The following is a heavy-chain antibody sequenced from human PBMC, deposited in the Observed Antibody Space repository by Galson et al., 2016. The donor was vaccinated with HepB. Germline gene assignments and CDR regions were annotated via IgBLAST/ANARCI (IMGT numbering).Heavy chain of an antibody. D-gene: IGHD4/OR15-4a*01. CDR2: ISGTGDRR. Sequence: SLRLSCAASGFTFSTHAMSWVRQAPGKGLEWVSAISGTGDRRDYADSVKGRFTISRDNLKNTVHLQMDSLRAEDTAVYYCARHLRVGSGAHRDVFDIWGRGTMVSVSS. V-gene: IGHV3-23*01. CDR3: ARHLRVGSGAHRDVFDI. J-gene: IGHJ3*02. CDR1: GFTFSTHA.